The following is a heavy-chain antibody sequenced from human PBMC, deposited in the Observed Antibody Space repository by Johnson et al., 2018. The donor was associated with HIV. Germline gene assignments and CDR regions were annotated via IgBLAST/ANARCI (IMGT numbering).Heavy chain of an antibody. CDR2: ISGSGGST. D-gene: IGHD1-26*01. CDR1: GFTFSTYP. Sequence: VQLVESGGGLVQPGGSLRLSCAASGFTFSTYPMTWVRQAPGKGLEWVSGISGSGGSTDYGDSVKGRFTISRDNSKNTVYLQMNSLRAEDTAVYYCARGRGGYYTFDVWGQGTMVTVSS. J-gene: IGHJ3*01. V-gene: IGHV3-23*04. CDR3: ARGRGGYYTFDV.